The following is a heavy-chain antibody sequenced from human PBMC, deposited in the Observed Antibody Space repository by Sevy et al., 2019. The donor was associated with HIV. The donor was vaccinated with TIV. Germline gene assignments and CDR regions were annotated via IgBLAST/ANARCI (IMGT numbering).Heavy chain of an antibody. CDR3: ARGENDDEFFQY. J-gene: IGHJ1*01. D-gene: IGHD1-26*01. Sequence: GALRLSCTVSGFIFSNFAMHWVRQAPGKGLEWVAVTSYDGSHKYYADSVKGRFTVSRDNSRNILSLEMNSLRRDDTAVYYCARGENDDEFFQYWGQGTLVTVSS. V-gene: IGHV3-30*04. CDR1: GFIFSNFA. CDR2: TSYDGSHK.